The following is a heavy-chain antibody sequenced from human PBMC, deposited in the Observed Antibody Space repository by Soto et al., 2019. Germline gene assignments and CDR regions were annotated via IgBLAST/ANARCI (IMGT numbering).Heavy chain of an antibody. J-gene: IGHJ4*02. CDR3: ARSRAYYYDSSGYRAKYYFDY. Sequence: SETLSVTCTFSVGSISIYYWSWIRQPPGKGLDPIGYIYYSGSTNYNPSLKSRVTISVDTSKNQFSLKLSSVTAADTAVYYCARSRAYYYDSSGYRAKYYFDYWGQGTMVTVSS. D-gene: IGHD3-22*01. CDR2: IYYSGST. V-gene: IGHV4-59*01. CDR1: VGSISIYY.